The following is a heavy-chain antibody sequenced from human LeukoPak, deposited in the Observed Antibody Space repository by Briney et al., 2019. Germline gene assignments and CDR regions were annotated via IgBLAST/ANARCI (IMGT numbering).Heavy chain of an antibody. D-gene: IGHD2-8*01. CDR1: GFTVSRNY. Sequence: PGGSLRLSCAASGFTVSRNYMSWVRQAPGKGLEWVSIIYSGGNTYYADSVKGRFTISRDNSNNTLYLQMNNLRAEDSAVYFWARDRRFGRTLYFWNWGQGTLGGVSS. V-gene: IGHV3-53*01. J-gene: IGHJ4*02. CDR3: ARDRRFGRTLYFWN. CDR2: IYSGGNT.